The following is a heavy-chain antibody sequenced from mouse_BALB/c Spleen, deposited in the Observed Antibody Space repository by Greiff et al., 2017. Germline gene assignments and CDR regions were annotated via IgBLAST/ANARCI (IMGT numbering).Heavy chain of an antibody. CDR3: ASDRGGGYAWFAY. CDR1: GFTFSDYY. V-gene: IGHV5-4*02. CDR2: ISDGGSYT. Sequence: EVQVVESGGGLVKPGGSLKLSCAASGFTFSDYYMYWVRQTPEKRLEWVATISDGGSYTYYPDSVKGRFTIARDNAKNNLYLQMSSLKSEDTAMYYCASDRGGGYAWFAYWGQGTLVTVSA. J-gene: IGHJ3*01. D-gene: IGHD2-2*01.